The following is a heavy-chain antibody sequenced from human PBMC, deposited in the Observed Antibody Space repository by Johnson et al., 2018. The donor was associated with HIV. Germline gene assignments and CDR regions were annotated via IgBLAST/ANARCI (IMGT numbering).Heavy chain of an antibody. CDR1: GFTFSSYA. V-gene: IGHV3-30*04. Sequence: QVQLVESGGGVVQPGRSLRLSCAASGFTFSSYAMHWVRQAPGKGLEWVAVISYDGSNKYYADSVKGRFTISRDNSKNTLYLQMNSLRAEDTAVYYCARVGRLPSTFDIWGQGTKVTVSS. J-gene: IGHJ3*02. CDR3: ARVGRLPSTFDI. D-gene: IGHD3-16*01. CDR2: ISYDGSNK.